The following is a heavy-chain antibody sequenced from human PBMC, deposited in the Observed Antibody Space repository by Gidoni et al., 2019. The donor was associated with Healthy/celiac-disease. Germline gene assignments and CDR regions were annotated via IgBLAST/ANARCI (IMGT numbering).Heavy chain of an antibody. Sequence: QLQLQESGPGLVKPSETLSLTCTVSGGSLSSSSYYWGWIRQPPGKGVEWIGSIYYSGSTYYNPSRKSRVTISVDTSKNQFSLKLSSVTAADTAVYYCARHPRRGVWSGYPAALLVAFDIWGQGTMVTVSS. CDR3: ARHPRRGVWSGYPAALLVAFDI. J-gene: IGHJ3*02. CDR1: GGSLSSSSYY. D-gene: IGHD3-3*01. V-gene: IGHV4-39*01. CDR2: IYYSGST.